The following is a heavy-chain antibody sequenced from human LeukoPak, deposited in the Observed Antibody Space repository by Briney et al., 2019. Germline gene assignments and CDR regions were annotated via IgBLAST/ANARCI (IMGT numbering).Heavy chain of an antibody. D-gene: IGHD6-6*01. CDR2: YSSRGTTT. CDR3: AKYQEASSRRFDY. CDR1: GFTFSSYA. J-gene: IGHJ4*02. Sequence: GGSLRLSCAASGFTFSSYAMSWVRRAPGKGLEWVAVYSSRGTTTYYADSVKGRFTISRDNSKNTLYLQMSSLRAEDTAVYYCAKYQEASSRRFDYWGQGTLVTVSS. V-gene: IGHV3-23*01.